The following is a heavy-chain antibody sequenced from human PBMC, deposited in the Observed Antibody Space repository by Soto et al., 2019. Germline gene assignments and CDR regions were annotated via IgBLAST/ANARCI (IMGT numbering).Heavy chain of an antibody. CDR1: FW. D-gene: IGHD6-19*01. CDR2: IYPGDSNI. Sequence: FWVGRVIKMPGKRRDWRGIIYPGDSNIRYSPAFQGQVTISADTSISTAYLQWSSLKASDTAMYYCARQNPSVAVACAAGFDIWGQGTLVTVSS. J-gene: IGHJ4*03. CDR3: ARQNPSVAVACAAGFDI. V-gene: IGHV5-51*01.